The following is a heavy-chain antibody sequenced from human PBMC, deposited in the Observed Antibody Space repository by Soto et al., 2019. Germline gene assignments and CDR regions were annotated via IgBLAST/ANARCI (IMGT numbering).Heavy chain of an antibody. D-gene: IGHD6-19*01. CDR2: IYHSGST. CDR1: GGSISSGGYS. V-gene: IGHV4-30-2*01. Sequence: SETLSLTCDVSGGSISSGGYSWSWIRQPPGKGLEWIGYIYHSGSTNYNPSLKSRVTISVDKSKNQFSLKLSSVTAADTAVYYCARVAVAGTRVDYWGQGTLVTVSS. J-gene: IGHJ4*02. CDR3: ARVAVAGTRVDY.